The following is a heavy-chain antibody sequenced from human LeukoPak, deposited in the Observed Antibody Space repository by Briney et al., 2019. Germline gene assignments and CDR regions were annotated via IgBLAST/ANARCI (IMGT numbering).Heavy chain of an antibody. Sequence: GGSLRLSCAASGFTFSSYWMSWVRQAPGKGLEWVANIKQDGSEKYYVDSVKGRFTISRDNAKNSLYLQMNSLRAEDTAVYYCAREKPGFNYDFWSGYYGADYWGQGTLVTVSS. CDR1: GFTFSSYW. CDR3: AREKPGFNYDFWSGYYGADY. V-gene: IGHV3-7*01. J-gene: IGHJ4*02. D-gene: IGHD3-3*01. CDR2: IKQDGSEK.